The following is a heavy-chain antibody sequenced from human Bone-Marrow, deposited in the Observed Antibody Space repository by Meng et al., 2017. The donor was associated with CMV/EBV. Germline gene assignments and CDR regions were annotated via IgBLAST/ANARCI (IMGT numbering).Heavy chain of an antibody. CDR2: MNPNSGNT. CDR3: ARGAYYDFWSGYYNYYYGMDV. CDR1: GYTFTSYD. J-gene: IGHJ6*02. Sequence: ASVKVSCKASGYTFTSYDINWVRQATGQGLEWMGWMNPNSGNTGYAQKFQGRVTMTRDTSTSTVYMELSSLRSEDTAVYYCARGAYYDFWSGYYNYYYGMDVWGQGTTVTVSS. D-gene: IGHD3-3*01. V-gene: IGHV1-8*01.